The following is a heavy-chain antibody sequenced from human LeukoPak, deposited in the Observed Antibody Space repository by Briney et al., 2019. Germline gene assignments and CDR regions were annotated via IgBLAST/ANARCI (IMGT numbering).Heavy chain of an antibody. J-gene: IGHJ5*02. V-gene: IGHV4-38-2*01. D-gene: IGHD2-2*01. Sequence: PSESLSLTCAVSGYSVSSGYYWGWIRQPPGKGLEWIGSIYHSGSTYYNPSLKSRVTISVDTSKNQFPLTLSSVNAADTAVYYCARLYRVPAAMGGWFDPWGQGTLVTVSS. CDR2: IYHSGST. CDR3: ARLYRVPAAMGGWFDP. CDR1: GYSVSSGYY.